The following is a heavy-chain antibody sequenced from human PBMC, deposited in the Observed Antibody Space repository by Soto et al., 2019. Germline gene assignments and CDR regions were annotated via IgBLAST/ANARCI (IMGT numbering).Heavy chain of an antibody. D-gene: IGHD1-1*01. CDR2: IYPGDSDT. CDR3: ARHSRTTGTTTPYAMDV. J-gene: IGHJ6*02. Sequence: PGESLKISCNGSGYNFTSYWIGWVRQMPWKGLEWMGIIYPGDSDTRYSPSFQGQVTISADKSISTAYLQWSSLKASDTAMYYCARHSRTTGTTTPYAMDVWGQGTTVTVSS. CDR1: GYNFTSYW. V-gene: IGHV5-51*01.